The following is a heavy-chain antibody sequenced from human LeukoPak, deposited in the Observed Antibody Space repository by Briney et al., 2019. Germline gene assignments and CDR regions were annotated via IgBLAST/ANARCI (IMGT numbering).Heavy chain of an antibody. CDR2: ISYDGSNK. CDR3: ARDKKKGRFSGSSIDP. D-gene: IGHD1-26*01. CDR1: GFTFSSYA. Sequence: GRSLRLSCAASGFTFSSYAMHWVRQAPGKGLEWVAVISYDGSNKYYADSVKGRFTISRDNSKNTLYLQMNSLRAEDTAVYYCARDKKKGRFSGSSIDPWGQGTLVTVSS. V-gene: IGHV3-30-3*01. J-gene: IGHJ5*02.